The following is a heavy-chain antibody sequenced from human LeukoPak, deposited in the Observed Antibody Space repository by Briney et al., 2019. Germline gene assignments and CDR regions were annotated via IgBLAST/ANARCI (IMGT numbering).Heavy chain of an antibody. J-gene: IGHJ3*02. CDR3: ARDRATTPYAFDI. D-gene: IGHD1-26*01. CDR2: IWYDGSNK. Sequence: GGSLRLSCAASGFTFSSYGMHWVRQAPGKGLEWVAVIWYDGSNKYYADSVKGRFTISRDNSKNTLYLQMNSLRAVDTAVYYCARDRATTPYAFDIWGQGTMVTVSS. V-gene: IGHV3-33*01. CDR1: GFTFSSYG.